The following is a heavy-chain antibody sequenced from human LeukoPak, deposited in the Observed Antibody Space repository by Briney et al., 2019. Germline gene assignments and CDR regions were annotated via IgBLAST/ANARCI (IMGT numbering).Heavy chain of an antibody. CDR3: NPNDYDFWSGYYPPPFDP. J-gene: IGHJ5*02. D-gene: IGHD3-3*01. CDR2: IKSKTDGGTT. Sequence: GGSLRLSCAASGFTFSNAWMNWVRQAPGKGLEWVGRIKSKTDGGTTDYAAPVKGRFTISRDNSKNTLYLQMNSLKTEDTAVYYCNPNDYDFWSGYYPPPFDPWGQGTLVTVSS. CDR1: GFTFSNAW. V-gene: IGHV3-15*07.